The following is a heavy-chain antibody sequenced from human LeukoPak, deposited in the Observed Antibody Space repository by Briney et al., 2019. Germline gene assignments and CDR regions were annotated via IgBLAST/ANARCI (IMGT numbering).Heavy chain of an antibody. Sequence: SVKVSCKASGGTFSSYAISWVRQAPGQGLEWMGGIIPIFGTANYAQKFQGRVTITADESTSTAYMELSSLRSEDTAVYYCARFTGILVVPAANWSDPWGQGTLVTVSS. CDR3: ARFTGILVVPAANWSDP. J-gene: IGHJ5*02. CDR2: IIPIFGTA. V-gene: IGHV1-69*13. D-gene: IGHD2-2*01. CDR1: GGTFSSYA.